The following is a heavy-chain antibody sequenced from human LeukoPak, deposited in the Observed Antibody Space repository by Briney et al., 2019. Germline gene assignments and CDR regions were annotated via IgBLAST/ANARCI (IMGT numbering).Heavy chain of an antibody. J-gene: IGHJ4*02. Sequence: GESLKISCKGSGYSFTSYWIGWVRQMPGKGLEWMGIIYPGDSDTRYSPSFQGQVTISADKSISTAYLQWSSLKASDTAMYYCARHLPALGYYDSSGYNDYWGQGTLVTVSS. CDR1: GYSFTSYW. CDR3: ARHLPALGYYDSSGYNDY. V-gene: IGHV5-51*01. CDR2: IYPGDSDT. D-gene: IGHD3-22*01.